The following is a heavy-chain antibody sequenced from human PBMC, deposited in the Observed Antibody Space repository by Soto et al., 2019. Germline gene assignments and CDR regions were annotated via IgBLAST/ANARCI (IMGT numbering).Heavy chain of an antibody. D-gene: IGHD6-13*01. CDR2: IYHSGST. V-gene: IGHV4-4*02. CDR1: GGSISSSNW. CDR3: ASLGLAAAGNTPTDY. Sequence: LSETLSLTCAVSGGSISSSNWWSWVRQPPGKGLEWIGEIYHSGSTNYNPSLKSRVTISVDKSKNQFSLKLSSVTAADTAVYYCASLGLAAAGNTPTDYWGQGTLVTVSS. J-gene: IGHJ4*02.